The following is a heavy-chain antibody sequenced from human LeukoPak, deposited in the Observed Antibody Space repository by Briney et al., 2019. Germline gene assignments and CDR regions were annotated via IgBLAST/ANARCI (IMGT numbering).Heavy chain of an antibody. J-gene: IGHJ4*02. V-gene: IGHV3-30*18. D-gene: IGHD2-2*01. CDR1: GFTFSGYG. Sequence: GGSLRLSCAASGFTFSGYGMHWVRQAPGKGLEWVAAISYDGSNKYHADSVKGRFTISRDNSKNTLYLQMNSLRANDTSVYYCAKELGYCTSTSCPFDYWGQGTLVTVSS. CDR3: AKELGYCTSTSCPFDY. CDR2: ISYDGSNK.